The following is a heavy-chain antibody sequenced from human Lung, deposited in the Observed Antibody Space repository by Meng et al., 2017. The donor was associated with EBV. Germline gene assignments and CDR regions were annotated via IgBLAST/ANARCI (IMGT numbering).Heavy chain of an antibody. CDR3: AAAYVDIAMAIDY. CDR1: GGSISGGGYS. Sequence: QSRLRGPVTGVVRPSHTLSLRCAVAGGSISGGGYSWSWIRQPPGKGLEWIGYIYESGSAYYNPSLKSRVTISVDTSKNQFSLQLNSVTAADTAVYYCAAAYVDIAMAIDYWGQGTLVTVSS. V-gene: IGHV4-30-2*05. J-gene: IGHJ4*02. CDR2: IYESGSA. D-gene: IGHD5-18*01.